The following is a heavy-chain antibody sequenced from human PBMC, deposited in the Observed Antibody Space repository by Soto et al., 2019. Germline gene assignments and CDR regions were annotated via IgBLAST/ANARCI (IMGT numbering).Heavy chain of an antibody. CDR2: IRSKANSYAT. D-gene: IGHD6-13*01. J-gene: IGHJ4*02. V-gene: IGHV3-73*01. Sequence: GGSLRLSCAASGFTFSGSAMHWVRQASGKGLEWVGRIRSKANSYATAYAASVKGRFTISRDDSKNTAYLQMNSLKTDDTAVYYCTRPGSDSSSYLYPDYWGQGTLVTVSS. CDR1: GFTFSGSA. CDR3: TRPGSDSSSYLYPDY.